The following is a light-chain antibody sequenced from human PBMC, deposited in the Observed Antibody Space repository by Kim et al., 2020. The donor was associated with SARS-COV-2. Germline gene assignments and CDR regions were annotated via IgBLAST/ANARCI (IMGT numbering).Light chain of an antibody. V-gene: IGLV2-11*01. Sequence: GLSVTISCTGTSSYVDGYNYVSWYQQHPGKAPKLMIYDVSKRPSGVPDRFSGSKSGNTASLTISGLQAEDEADYYCCSYAGSYTWVFGGGTQLTVL. CDR3: CSYAGSYTWV. J-gene: IGLJ3*02. CDR2: DVS. CDR1: SSYVDGYNY.